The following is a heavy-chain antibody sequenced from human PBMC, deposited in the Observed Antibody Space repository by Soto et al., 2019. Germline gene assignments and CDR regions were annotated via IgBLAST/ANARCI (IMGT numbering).Heavy chain of an antibody. CDR2: IGASGDIT. Sequence: VGSLRLSCAASGFSFTNFAMSWVRQAPGKGLEWVAGIGASGDITWYADSVKGRLSISRDNSKNTLYLQLNSLRFEDTAVYYCAKDDFTDRGDDYFDYWGPGTLVIVSS. CDR1: GFSFTNFA. CDR3: AKDDFTDRGDDYFDY. D-gene: IGHD2-21*02. V-gene: IGHV3-23*01. J-gene: IGHJ4*02.